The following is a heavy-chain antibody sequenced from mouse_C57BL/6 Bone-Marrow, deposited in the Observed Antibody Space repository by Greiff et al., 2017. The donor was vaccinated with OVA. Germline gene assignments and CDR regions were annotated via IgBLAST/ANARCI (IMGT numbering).Heavy chain of an antibody. D-gene: IGHD6-1*01. CDR1: GFTFSSYA. J-gene: IGHJ2*01. CDR3: ARVLCDLFDY. CDR2: ISDGGSYT. V-gene: IGHV5-4*01. Sequence: EVQGVESGGGLVKPGGSLKLSCAASGFTFSSYAMSWVRQTPEKRLEWVATISDGGSYTYYPANVQGRFTISRDNAKNNLYLQMSHLKSEDTAMYYCARVLCDLFDYWGQGTTLTVPS.